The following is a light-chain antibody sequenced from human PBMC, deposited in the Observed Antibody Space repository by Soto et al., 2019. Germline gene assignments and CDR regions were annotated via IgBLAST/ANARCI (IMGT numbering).Light chain of an antibody. CDR2: GAS. Sequence: EMVMTQSPATLSVSPGERATLSCRASQNLSRNLAWYQQQPGQAPRLLIYGASTRATGIPARFSGSGSGIDFTLPISSLHSEDFAVYYCQQYDNWPHTFLQRTKLEIK. J-gene: IGKJ2*01. CDR3: QQYDNWPHT. CDR1: QNLSRN. V-gene: IGKV3-15*01.